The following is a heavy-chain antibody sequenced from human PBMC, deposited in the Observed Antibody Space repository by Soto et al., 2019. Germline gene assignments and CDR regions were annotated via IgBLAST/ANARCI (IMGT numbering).Heavy chain of an antibody. Sequence: EVQLVESGGGLVQPGGSLRLSCAASGFAFSTKWMHWVRQGPGKGLVWVSRINIDGTTINYADSVKGRFTISRDNAKNMLYLQMDSLRAEDTAVYYCARIPYSDTDPCPWGQGTLVTVSS. CDR3: ARIPYSDTDPCP. CDR1: GFAFSTKW. J-gene: IGHJ5*02. CDR2: INIDGTTI. V-gene: IGHV3-74*01. D-gene: IGHD1-26*01.